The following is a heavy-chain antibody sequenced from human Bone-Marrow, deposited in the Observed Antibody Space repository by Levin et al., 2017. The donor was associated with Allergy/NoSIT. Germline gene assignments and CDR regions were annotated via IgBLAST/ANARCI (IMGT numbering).Heavy chain of an antibody. V-gene: IGHV1-69*06. CDR2: IIPIFDTA. Sequence: ASVKVSCKASGGTFSNYGISWVRQAPGQGLEWMGGIIPIFDTANSAQKFQGRVTITADKSTSTAYMELSSLRSEDTAVYYCARGRPPSGGSFSFDFWGQGTPVTVSS. CDR1: GGTFSNYG. D-gene: IGHD2-15*01. CDR3: ARGRPPSGGSFSFDF. J-gene: IGHJ4*02.